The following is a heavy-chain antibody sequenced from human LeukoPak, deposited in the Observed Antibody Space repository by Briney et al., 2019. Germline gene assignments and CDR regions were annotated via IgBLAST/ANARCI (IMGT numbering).Heavy chain of an antibody. V-gene: IGHV3-23*01. CDR2: ISGSCGTT. J-gene: IGHJ4*02. Sequence: GGSLRLSCAASGFTFSSYAMSWVRQAPGKGLEWVSAISGSCGTTYYADSVKGRFTISRDNSKNTLYLQMNSLRTEDTAVYYGAKAPPAVAHRWGQGPLHTVSS. D-gene: IGHD6-19*01. CDR3: AKAPPAVAHR. CDR1: GFTFSSYA.